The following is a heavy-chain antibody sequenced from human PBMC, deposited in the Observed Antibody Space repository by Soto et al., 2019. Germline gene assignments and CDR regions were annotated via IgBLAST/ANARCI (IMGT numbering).Heavy chain of an antibody. CDR2: ISGSGGST. CDR3: AKDPKGTEGY. D-gene: IGHD3-10*01. V-gene: IGHV3-23*01. CDR1: GFTFSSYA. Sequence: GVSLRLSFAASGFTFSSYAMSWFRQAPGKGLEWVSAISGSGGSTYYADSVKGRFTISRDNSKNTLYLQMNSLRAEDTAVYYCAKDPKGTEGYWGQGTLVTASS. J-gene: IGHJ4*02.